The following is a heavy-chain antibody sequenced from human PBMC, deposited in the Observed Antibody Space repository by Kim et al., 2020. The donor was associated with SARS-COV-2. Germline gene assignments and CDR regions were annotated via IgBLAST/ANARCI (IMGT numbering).Heavy chain of an antibody. V-gene: IGHV3-53*01. CDR2: LYTGGTT. CDR1: GFTVSTNF. D-gene: IGHD3-10*01. Sequence: GGSLRLSCAASGFTVSTNFMSWVRQAPGKGLEWVSILYTGGTTHYADSVKGRFTISRDDSKNTLFLQMNSLRVEDTAVYYCARYNDFYGSGRYAWFDPWGQGTLVTVSS. J-gene: IGHJ5*02. CDR3: ARYNDFYGSGRYAWFDP.